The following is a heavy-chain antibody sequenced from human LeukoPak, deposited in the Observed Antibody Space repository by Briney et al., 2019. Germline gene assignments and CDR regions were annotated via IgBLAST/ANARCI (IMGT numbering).Heavy chain of an antibody. J-gene: IGHJ4*02. CDR1: GFTFSSYW. CDR3: ARSSTIFGHFDY. D-gene: IGHD3-3*01. CDR2: ISYSGTT. V-gene: IGHV4-39*01. Sequence: PGGSLRLSCAASGFTFSSYWMSWIRQPPGKGLEWIGSISYSGTTYYNPSLKSRVTISVDTSRNQFSLKLSSVTAPDTAVYYCARSSTIFGHFDYWGQGTLVAVSS.